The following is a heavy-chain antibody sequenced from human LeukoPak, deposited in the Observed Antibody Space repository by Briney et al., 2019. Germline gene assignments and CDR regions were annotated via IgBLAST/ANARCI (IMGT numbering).Heavy chain of an antibody. CDR1: GGSISSYY. CDR2: IYYSGST. J-gene: IGHJ5*02. D-gene: IGHD3-16*02. V-gene: IGHV4-59*01. Sequence: PSETLSLTCTVSGGSISSYYWSWIRQPPGKGLEWIGYIYYSGSTNYNPPLKSRVTISVDTSKNQFSLKLSSVTAADTAVYYCARSGSYRQTPVPRRFDPRGQGTLVTVSS. CDR3: ARSGSYRQTPVPRRFDP.